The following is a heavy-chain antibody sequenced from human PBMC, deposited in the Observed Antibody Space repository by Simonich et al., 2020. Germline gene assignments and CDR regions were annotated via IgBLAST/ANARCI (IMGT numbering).Heavy chain of an antibody. V-gene: IGHV3-7*01. D-gene: IGHD3-10*01. J-gene: IGHJ4*02. CDR2: IKQYGSEK. CDR1: GFTFSSYW. Sequence: EVQLVESGGGLVQPGGSLRLSCAASGFTFSSYWMSWVRQAPGKGLEWRGNIKQYGSEKYYVDSVKGRFTISRDNAKNSLYLQMNSLRAEDTAVYYCARDREVYGSGSYYNYWGQGTLVTVSS. CDR3: ARDREVYGSGSYYNY.